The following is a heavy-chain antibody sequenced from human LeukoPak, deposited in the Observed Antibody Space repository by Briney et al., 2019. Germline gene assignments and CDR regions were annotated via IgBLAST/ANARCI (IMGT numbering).Heavy chain of an antibody. D-gene: IGHD3-22*01. CDR3: AEPEGGYYDIRPD. CDR1: GFTFSSYA. CDR2: ISGSGDST. V-gene: IGHV3-23*01. Sequence: GGSLRLSCAASGFTFSSYAMSWVRQAPGKGLEWVSAISGSGDSTYYADSVKGRFTISRDNSKNTLYLQMNSLRAEDTAVYYCAEPEGGYYDIRPDWGQGTLVTVSS. J-gene: IGHJ4*02.